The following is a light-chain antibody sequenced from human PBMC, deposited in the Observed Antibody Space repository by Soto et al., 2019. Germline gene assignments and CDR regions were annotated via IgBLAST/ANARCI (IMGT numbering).Light chain of an antibody. CDR2: RNV. J-gene: IGLJ3*02. CDR1: SSNIGAGYD. V-gene: IGLV1-40*01. CDR3: QSYDNSLSGSGV. Sequence: QSVLTQPPSVSGAPGQRVTISCTGTSSNIGAGYDVHWYQQFPGTAPTILIYRNVHRPSGVPDRFSASRSGASASLAITGLQAEDEADYYCQSYDNSLSGSGVFGGGTKLTVL.